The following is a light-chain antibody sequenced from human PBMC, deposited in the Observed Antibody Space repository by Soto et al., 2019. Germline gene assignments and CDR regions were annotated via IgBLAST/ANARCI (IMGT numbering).Light chain of an antibody. CDR3: GSYTSTDTPFV. CDR1: STDVGGYNY. V-gene: IGLV2-14*01. CDR2: EVS. Sequence: QAVRAQPSSVCGSPGQSITISCTGTSTDVGGYNYGSWYQHHPGKGPKLIIYEVSNRPSGVSDRFSGSKSGNKASLIISNLEAEDESDYYCGSYTSTDTPFVFGTGTKVTVL. J-gene: IGLJ1*01.